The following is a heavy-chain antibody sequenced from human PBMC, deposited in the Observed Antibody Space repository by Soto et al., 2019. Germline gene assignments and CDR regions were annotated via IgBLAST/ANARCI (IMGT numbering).Heavy chain of an antibody. CDR1: GGTFRSYT. CDR3: ARHDEGYGMDV. Sequence: SVKESCKDYGGTFRSYTISWVRQAHGQGLEWMGRIIPILGIANYAQKFQGRVTITADKSTSTAYMELSSLRSEDTAVYYCARHDEGYGMDVWGQGTTVTVSS. V-gene: IGHV1-69*02. CDR2: IIPILGIA. D-gene: IGHD1-1*01. J-gene: IGHJ6*02.